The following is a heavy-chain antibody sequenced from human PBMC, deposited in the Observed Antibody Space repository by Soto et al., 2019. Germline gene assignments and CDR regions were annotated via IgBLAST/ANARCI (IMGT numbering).Heavy chain of an antibody. J-gene: IGHJ4*02. Sequence: QVQLQESGPGLVKPSQTLSLTCTVSGGSIRSGGYYWSWIRQHPGKGLEWIGYIYYSGSTYYNPSLKSRVTISVDTSKNQFSLKLSSVTAADTAVYYCARDRMSGPNYFDYWGQGTLVTVSS. CDR3: ARDRMSGPNYFDY. D-gene: IGHD3-3*01. V-gene: IGHV4-31*03. CDR2: IYYSGST. CDR1: GGSIRSGGYY.